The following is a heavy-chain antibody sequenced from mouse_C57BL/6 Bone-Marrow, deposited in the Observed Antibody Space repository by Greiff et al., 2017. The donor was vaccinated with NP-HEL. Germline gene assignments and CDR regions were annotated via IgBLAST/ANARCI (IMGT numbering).Heavy chain of an antibody. CDR2: IYPGSGST. CDR3: ARWCYYYGFFDY. J-gene: IGHJ2*01. D-gene: IGHD1-1*01. CDR1: GYTFTSYW. V-gene: IGHV1-55*01. Sequence: QVQLQQPGAELVKPGASVKMSCKASGYTFTSYWITWVKQRPGQGLEWIGDIYPGSGSTNYNEKFKSKATLTVDTSSSTAYMQLSSLTSEDSAVYYGARWCYYYGFFDYWGQGTTLTVSS.